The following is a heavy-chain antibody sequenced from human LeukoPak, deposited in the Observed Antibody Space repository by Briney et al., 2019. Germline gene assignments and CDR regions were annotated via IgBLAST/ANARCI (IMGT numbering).Heavy chain of an antibody. D-gene: IGHD2-2*01. Sequence: GGSLRLSCAASGFTFSSYWMSRVRQAPGKGLEWVSAISGSGGSTYYADSVKGRFTISRDNSKNTLYLQMNSLRAEDTAVYYCAKDRDIVVVPAASGYWGQGTLVTVSS. J-gene: IGHJ4*02. CDR1: GFTFSSYW. CDR3: AKDRDIVVVPAASGY. CDR2: ISGSGGST. V-gene: IGHV3-23*01.